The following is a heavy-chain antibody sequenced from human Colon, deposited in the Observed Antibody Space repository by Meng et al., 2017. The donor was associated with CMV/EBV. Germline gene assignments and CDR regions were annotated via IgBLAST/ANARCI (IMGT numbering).Heavy chain of an antibody. CDR2: IYYSGTT. V-gene: IGHV4-59*11. J-gene: IGHJ4*02. CDR1: GDSIKSHH. Sequence: ETLSLTCTVSGDSIKSHHWTWIRQPPGKGLEWIGYIYYSGTTYYNPSLKRRVTISVDTSKNQFSLNLTSVTAADTAVYYCARVVSTAGEAVDWGQGTLVTVSS. CDR3: ARVVSTAGEAVD. D-gene: IGHD5/OR15-5a*01.